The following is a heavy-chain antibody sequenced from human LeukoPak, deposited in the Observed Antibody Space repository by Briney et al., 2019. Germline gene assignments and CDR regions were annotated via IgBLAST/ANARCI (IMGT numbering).Heavy chain of an antibody. J-gene: IGHJ5*01. V-gene: IGHV3-23*01. Sequence: GGSLTLSCQASGFTFYMYAMSWVRQAPGKGLEWVASMCGTAGCTFYPDSVKGRFTISRDNSKSVLYLRMNSLTAEDTAIYYGAKDRPNFHENSGHYYRRDGDSWGQGTLVTVSS. CDR1: GFTFYMYA. CDR2: MCGTAGCT. CDR3: AKDRPNFHENSGHYYRRDGDS. D-gene: IGHD3-22*01.